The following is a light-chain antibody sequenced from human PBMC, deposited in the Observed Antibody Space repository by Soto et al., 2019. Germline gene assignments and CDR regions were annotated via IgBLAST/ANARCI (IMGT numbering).Light chain of an antibody. CDR2: GAS. J-gene: IGKJ3*01. CDR1: QSVSSSY. V-gene: IGKV3-20*01. Sequence: EIVLTQSPGTLSLSPGERATLSCRASQSVSSSYLAWYQQKPGQAPRLLIYGASSRATGIPDMFSGSGSGTDFTLTISRLEAEDFAVYYCQQYGSSPSTFGPGTKVDIK. CDR3: QQYGSSPST.